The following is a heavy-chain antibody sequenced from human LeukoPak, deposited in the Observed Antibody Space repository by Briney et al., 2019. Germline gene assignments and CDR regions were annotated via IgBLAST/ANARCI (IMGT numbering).Heavy chain of an antibody. J-gene: IGHJ4*02. CDR3: AKNSIRCSTSCYGGLLPQV. Sequence: ASVKVSCKASGYTFTGYYMHWVRQAPGQGLEWMGWINPNSGGTNYAQKFQGRVTMTRDTSISTAYMELSRLRSDDTAVYYCAKNSIRCSTSCYGGLLPQVWGQGTLVTVSS. V-gene: IGHV1-2*02. D-gene: IGHD2-2*01. CDR2: INPNSGGT. CDR1: GYTFTGYY.